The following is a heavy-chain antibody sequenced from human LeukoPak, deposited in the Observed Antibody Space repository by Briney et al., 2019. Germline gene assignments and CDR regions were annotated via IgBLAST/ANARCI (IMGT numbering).Heavy chain of an antibody. J-gene: IGHJ4*02. Sequence: GESLKISCKGSGYNFATYWIGWVRQMPGKGLEWMGTIYPGDSDTEYSPSFQGQVTISADKSISTAYLQWSSLKASDTAMYYCARGGDYYGSGNYYNRGGPGTDYWGQGTLVTVSS. D-gene: IGHD3-10*01. CDR3: ARGGDYYGSGNYYNRGGPGTDY. CDR2: IYPGDSDT. CDR1: GYNFATYW. V-gene: IGHV5-51*01.